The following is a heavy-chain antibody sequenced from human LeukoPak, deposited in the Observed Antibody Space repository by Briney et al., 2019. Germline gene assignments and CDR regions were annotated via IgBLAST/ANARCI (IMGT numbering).Heavy chain of an antibody. D-gene: IGHD3-9*01. CDR2: IYYSGST. CDR3: ARGQALYYDILTGYPLFDY. Sequence: PSETLSLTCTVSGGSISSYYWSWIRQPPGKGLEWIGYIYYSGSTNYNPSLKSRVTISVDMSKNQFSLKLSSVTAADTAVYYCARGQALYYDILTGYPLFDYWGQGTLVTVSS. CDR1: GGSISSYY. J-gene: IGHJ4*02. V-gene: IGHV4-59*01.